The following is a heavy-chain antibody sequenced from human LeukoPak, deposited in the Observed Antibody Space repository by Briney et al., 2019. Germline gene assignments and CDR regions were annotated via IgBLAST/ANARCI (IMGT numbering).Heavy chain of an antibody. CDR1: GFTFSGSA. Sequence: GGSLRLSCAASGFTFSGSAMHWVRQASGKGLEWVGRIRSKANNYATAYAASVEGRFTISRDDSKNTAYLQMNSLKTEDTAVYYCTDVTTQDYWGQGTLVTVSS. D-gene: IGHD4-17*01. CDR2: IRSKANNYAT. CDR3: TDVTTQDY. V-gene: IGHV3-73*01. J-gene: IGHJ4*02.